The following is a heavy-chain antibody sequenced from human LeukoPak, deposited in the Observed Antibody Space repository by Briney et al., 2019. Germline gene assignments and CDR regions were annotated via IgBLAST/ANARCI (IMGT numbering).Heavy chain of an antibody. CDR1: GYTFTSYG. J-gene: IGHJ4*02. D-gene: IGHD2-2*02. Sequence: ASVKVSCKASGYTFTSYGISWVRQAPGQGLEWMGWISAYNGNTNYAQKLQGRVTMTTGTSTSTAYMELRSLRSDDTAVYYCARDDGGIVVVPAAIPVDYWGQGTLVTVSS. V-gene: IGHV1-18*01. CDR3: ARDDGGIVVVPAAIPVDY. CDR2: ISAYNGNT.